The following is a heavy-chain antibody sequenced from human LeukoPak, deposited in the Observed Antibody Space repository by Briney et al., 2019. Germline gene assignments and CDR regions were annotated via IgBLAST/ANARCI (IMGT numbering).Heavy chain of an antibody. CDR1: GGTFSSYA. CDR3: AVRDGNSSGWVSGSED. D-gene: IGHD6-19*01. CDR2: IIPIFGTA. V-gene: IGHV1-69*13. Sequence: GASVKVSCKASGGTFSSYAISWVRQAPGQGLEWMGGIIPIFGTANYAQKFQGRVTITADESTSTAYMELSSLRSEDTAVYYCAVRDGNSSGWVSGSEDWGQGTLVTVSS. J-gene: IGHJ4*02.